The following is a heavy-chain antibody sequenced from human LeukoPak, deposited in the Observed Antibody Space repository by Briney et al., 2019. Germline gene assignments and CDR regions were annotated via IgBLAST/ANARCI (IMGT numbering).Heavy chain of an antibody. V-gene: IGHV4-59*01. CDR1: GGSISSYY. CDR3: ARVQGGGGGLGYFNL. CDR2: IFYSGST. J-gene: IGHJ2*01. D-gene: IGHD3-16*01. Sequence: SETLSLACSVSGGSISSYYWGWIRQPPGKALEYIGYIFYSGSTNYNPSLKSRVTISVDTSRNQFSLKLNSVTAADTAVYYCARVQGGGGGLGYFNLWGRGALVTVSS.